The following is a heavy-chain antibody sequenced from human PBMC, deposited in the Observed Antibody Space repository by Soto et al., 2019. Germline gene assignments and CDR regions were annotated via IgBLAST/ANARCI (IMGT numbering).Heavy chain of an antibody. CDR2: IERDDDDK. Sequence: SGPTLVNPTETLTLTCTFSGFSLTSPGMCVSWIRQSPGKALEWLALIERDDDDKYYSTSLKTRLTISKDTRKNQVVLTMANMEPADAATYYCARSIRGPRRFNGMDVWGQGTTVTVSS. CDR3: ARSIRGPRRFNGMDV. D-gene: IGHD1-20*01. V-gene: IGHV2-70*13. J-gene: IGHJ6*02. CDR1: GFSLTSPGMC.